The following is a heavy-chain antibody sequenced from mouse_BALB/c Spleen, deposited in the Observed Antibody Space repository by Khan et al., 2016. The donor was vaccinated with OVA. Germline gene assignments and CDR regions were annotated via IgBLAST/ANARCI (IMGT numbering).Heavy chain of an antibody. Sequence: QVQLQQPGAELVRPGVSVKISCKGSGYTFTDYTIHWMKQSHTKSLEWIGIISTYYGDAKYNQTFKDRATMTVAKSSNTAYMDLARLTSDDSAIYYSARSCTTTASLYAIDYWGQGTSVTVSS. J-gene: IGHJ4*01. V-gene: IGHV1S137*01. CDR3: ARSCTTTASLYAIDY. CDR1: GYTFTDYT. CDR2: ISTYYGDA. D-gene: IGHD1-2*01.